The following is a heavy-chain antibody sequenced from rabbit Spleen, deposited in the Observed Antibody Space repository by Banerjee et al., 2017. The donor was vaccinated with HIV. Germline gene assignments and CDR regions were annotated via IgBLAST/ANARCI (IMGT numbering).Heavy chain of an antibody. J-gene: IGHJ6*01. CDR2: AYAGSSGST. V-gene: IGHV1S40*01. CDR3: ARDAGTSFSTYGMDL. Sequence: QSLEESGGDLVKPGASLTLTCTASGFSFSGSDYMCWVRQAPGKGLEWVACAYAGSSGSTYSATWAKGRFTISKTSSTTVTLQMTSLTAADTATYFCARDAGTSFSTYGMDLWGPGTLVTVS. CDR1: GFSFSGSDY. D-gene: IGHD8-1*01.